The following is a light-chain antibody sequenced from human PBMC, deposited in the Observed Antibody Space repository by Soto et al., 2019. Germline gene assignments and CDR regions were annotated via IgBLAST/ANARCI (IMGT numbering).Light chain of an antibody. J-gene: IGKJ1*01. V-gene: IGKV3-15*01. CDR1: QSVSSN. Sequence: EIVMTQSPATLSVSPGERATLSCRARQSVSSNLAWYQQKPGQAPRLLIYGASTRATGIPARFSGSGSGTELTLTISSLQSEDFAVYSCQQYNNWPPWTFGQGTKVEIK. CDR2: GAS. CDR3: QQYNNWPPWT.